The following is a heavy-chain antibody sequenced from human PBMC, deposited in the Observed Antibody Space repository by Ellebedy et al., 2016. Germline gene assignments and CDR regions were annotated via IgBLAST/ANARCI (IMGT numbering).Heavy chain of an antibody. CDR1: GYTLTELS. CDR2: FDPEDGET. D-gene: IGHD2-8*01. CDR3: ATVGLMVYAIPSNGNNWFDP. V-gene: IGHV1-24*01. Sequence: ASVKVSCXVSGYTLTELSMHWVRQAPGKGLEWMGGFDPEDGETIYAQKFQGRVTMTEDTSTDTAYMELSSLRSEDTAVYYCATVGLMVYAIPSNGNNWFDPWGQGTLVTVSS. J-gene: IGHJ5*02.